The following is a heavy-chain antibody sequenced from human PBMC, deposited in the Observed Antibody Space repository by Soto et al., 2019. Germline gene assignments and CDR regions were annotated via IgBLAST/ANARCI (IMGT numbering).Heavy chain of an antibody. CDR1: GGTFSSYA. V-gene: IGHV1-69*12. Sequence: QVQLVQSGAEVKKPGSSVKVSCKASGGTFSSYAISWVRQAPGQGLEWMGGIIPIFGTANYAQKFQGRVTITADESTGKAYMELRSLGSEDTAVYYCAREGKGYCSGGSCYWFDPWGQGTLVTVSS. CDR3: AREGKGYCSGGSCYWFDP. D-gene: IGHD2-15*01. J-gene: IGHJ5*02. CDR2: IIPIFGTA.